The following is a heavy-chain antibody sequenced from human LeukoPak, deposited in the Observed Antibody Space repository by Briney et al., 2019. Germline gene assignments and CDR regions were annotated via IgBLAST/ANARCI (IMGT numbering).Heavy chain of an antibody. J-gene: IGHJ4*02. D-gene: IGHD6-13*01. V-gene: IGHV3-64*01. Sequence: PGGSLRLSCAASGFTFSSYAMPWVRQAPGKGLEYVSAISSNGGSTYYANSVKGRFTISRDNSKNTLYLQMGSLRAEDMAVYYCARGVPYSSSWYFDYWGQGTLVTVSS. CDR2: ISSNGGST. CDR3: ARGVPYSSSWYFDY. CDR1: GFTFSSYA.